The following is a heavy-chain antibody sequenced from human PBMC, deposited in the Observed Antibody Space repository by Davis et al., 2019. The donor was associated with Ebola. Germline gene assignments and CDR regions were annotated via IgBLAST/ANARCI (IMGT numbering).Heavy chain of an antibody. D-gene: IGHD6-13*01. CDR3: ARVGGQPGPNDY. CDR2: INHSGST. V-gene: IGHV4-34*01. Sequence: PSETLSLTCAVYGGSFSGYYWSWIRQPPGKGLEWIGEINHSGSTNYNPSLKSRVTISVDTSKNQFSLKLSSVTAADTAVYYCARVGGQPGPNDYWGQGTLVTVSS. CDR1: GGSFSGYY. J-gene: IGHJ4*02.